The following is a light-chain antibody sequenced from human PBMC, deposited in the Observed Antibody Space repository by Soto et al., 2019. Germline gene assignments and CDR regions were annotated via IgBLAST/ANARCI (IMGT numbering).Light chain of an antibody. J-gene: IGKJ1*01. Sequence: EVVLTQSPGILSLSPGERATLSCRASQSVGSSYLAWYQQKPGQAPRLLIYDASNRATGIPDRFSGSGSGTDFTLTISRLESEDFAVYYCQQFGSSPETFGQGTKVDIK. V-gene: IGKV3-20*01. CDR3: QQFGSSPET. CDR1: QSVGSSY. CDR2: DAS.